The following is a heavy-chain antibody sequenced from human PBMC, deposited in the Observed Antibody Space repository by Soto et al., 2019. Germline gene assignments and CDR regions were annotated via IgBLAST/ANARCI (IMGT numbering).Heavy chain of an antibody. CDR1: RYIFTAYF. CDR3: ASHDPGARFDP. V-gene: IGHV1-2*02. Sequence: QVQLVQSGAEVKKPGASVKVSCKAPRYIFTAYFMYWVRQAPGQGLEWMGWINPNNGATHYGLSFQGRVTMARDTSISTAYMELSSLRSDDTAVYYCASHDPGARFDPWGQGTLVIVSS. D-gene: IGHD1-1*01. CDR2: INPNNGAT. J-gene: IGHJ5*02.